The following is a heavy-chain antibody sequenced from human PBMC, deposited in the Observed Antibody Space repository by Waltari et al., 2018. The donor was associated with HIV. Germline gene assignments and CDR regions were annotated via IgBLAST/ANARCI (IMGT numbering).Heavy chain of an antibody. V-gene: IGHV3-74*01. D-gene: IGHD5-12*01. CDR2: IRSDGRAT. J-gene: IGHJ4*02. CDR1: GFTFSSFW. Sequence: EVQLVESGGGLVQPGGSQRLSCEASGFTFSSFWMHWVRQLPGKGLEWVERIRSDGRATTYVDSVKGRFTVSRDNAKNTLSLQMNSLRVEDTAVYYCARGVTVATITPFDQWGQGTLVTVSS. CDR3: ARGVTVATITPFDQ.